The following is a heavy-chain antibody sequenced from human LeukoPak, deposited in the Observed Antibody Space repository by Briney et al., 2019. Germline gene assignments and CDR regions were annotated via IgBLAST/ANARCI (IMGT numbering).Heavy chain of an antibody. CDR1: GGSISSYH. CDR3: ARLSTTVVTLLDS. V-gene: IGHV4-39*01. CDR2: IYYSGST. J-gene: IGHJ4*02. D-gene: IGHD4-23*01. Sequence: SETLSLTCTVSGGSISSYHWGWIRQPPGKGLEWIGSIYYSGSTYYNPSLKSRVTISVDTSKNQFSLKLSSVTAADTAVYYCARLSTTVVTLLDSWGQRTLVTVSS.